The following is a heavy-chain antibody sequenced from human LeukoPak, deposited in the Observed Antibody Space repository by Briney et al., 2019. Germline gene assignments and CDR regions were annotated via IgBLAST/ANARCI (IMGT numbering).Heavy chain of an antibody. Sequence: GRSLRLSCAVSGFTFDDYAMHWVRQAPGKGLEWLSGISWNSGDIGYADSVKGRFTISRDNAKNALYLQMNSLRVEDTALYYCAKEGAARPSYWYFDLWGRGTLVSVSS. J-gene: IGHJ2*01. CDR2: ISWNSGDI. V-gene: IGHV3-9*01. CDR3: AKEGAARPSYWYFDL. D-gene: IGHD6-6*01. CDR1: GFTFDDYA.